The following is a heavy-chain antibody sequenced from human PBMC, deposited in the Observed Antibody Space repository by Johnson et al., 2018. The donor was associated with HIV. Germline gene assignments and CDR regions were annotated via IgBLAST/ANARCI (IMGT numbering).Heavy chain of an antibody. J-gene: IGHJ3*02. CDR1: GFTFSSYW. Sequence: EVQLVESGGGLVQPGGSLRLSCAASGFTFSSYWMSWVRQAPGKGLEWVSYISSSGSTIYYADSVKGRFTISRDNAKNSLYLQMNSLRAEDTAVYYCARDLAALDAFDIWGQGTMVTVSS. CDR3: ARDLAALDAFDI. V-gene: IGHV3-48*04. D-gene: IGHD6-6*01. CDR2: ISSSGSTI.